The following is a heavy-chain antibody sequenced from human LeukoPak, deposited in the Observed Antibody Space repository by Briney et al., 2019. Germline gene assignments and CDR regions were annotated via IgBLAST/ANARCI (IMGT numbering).Heavy chain of an antibody. CDR3: ARGLAAAGNSFDS. V-gene: IGHV3-74*01. CDR1: EFTLSNYW. J-gene: IGHJ4*02. CDR2: INPDGSST. Sequence: GGSLRLSCAASEFTLSNYWMHWVRQAPGKGLVWVSRINPDGSSTRYANSVNGRFTISRDNAKNTLYLQMNSLRDEDTAVYYCARGLAAAGNSFDSWGQGTLVTVSS. D-gene: IGHD6-13*01.